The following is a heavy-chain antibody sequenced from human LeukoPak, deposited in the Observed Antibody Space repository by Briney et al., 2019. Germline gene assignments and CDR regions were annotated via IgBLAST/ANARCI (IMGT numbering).Heavy chain of an antibody. CDR1: AFTFSDSW. CDR3: AKDFGTTGTPHF. V-gene: IGHV3-7*03. D-gene: IGHD1-1*01. Sequence: GGSLRLSCAASAFTFSDSWMSWVRQAPGKGLEWVANINPDGSAQHYVDTVRGRFTISRDNARSLVYLQVNSLRAEDTAVYYCAKDFGTTGTPHFWGQGTLVTVSS. J-gene: IGHJ4*02. CDR2: INPDGSAQ.